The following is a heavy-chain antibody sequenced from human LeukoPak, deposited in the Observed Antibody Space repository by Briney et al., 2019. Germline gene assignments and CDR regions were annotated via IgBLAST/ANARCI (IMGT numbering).Heavy chain of an antibody. J-gene: IGHJ4*02. Sequence: PSETLSLTCTVSGGSISSYYWSWIRQPPGKGLEWIGYIYYSGSTNYNPSLKSRVTISVDTSKNQFSLKLSSVTAADTALYYCAKDLDHDYDDYGLDYWGQGTLVTVSS. CDR1: GGSISSYY. V-gene: IGHV4-59*01. D-gene: IGHD4-17*01. CDR3: AKDLDHDYDDYGLDY. CDR2: IYYSGST.